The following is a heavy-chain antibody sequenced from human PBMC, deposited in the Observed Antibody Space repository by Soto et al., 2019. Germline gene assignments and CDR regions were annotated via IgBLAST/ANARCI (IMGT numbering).Heavy chain of an antibody. D-gene: IGHD2-15*01. CDR1: GFTFSSYA. Sequence: QVQLVESGGGVVQPGRSLRLSCAASGFTFSSYAMYWVRQAPGKGLEWAAVISYDGNNKYYADSVKGRFTISRDNSKNTRYLQMNSLRAEDTAVYYCARAGCDGGSCYTLVGLRYGMDVWGQGTTVTVSS. CDR2: ISYDGNNK. V-gene: IGHV3-30-3*01. CDR3: ARAGCDGGSCYTLVGLRYGMDV. J-gene: IGHJ6*02.